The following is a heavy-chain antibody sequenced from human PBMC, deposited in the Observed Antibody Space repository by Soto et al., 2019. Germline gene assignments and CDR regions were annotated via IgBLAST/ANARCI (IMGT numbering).Heavy chain of an antibody. CDR1: GFTVSTYG. V-gene: IGHV3-30*03. J-gene: IGHJ4*02. D-gene: IGHD2-8*02. CDR3: TGEVASGY. Sequence: QVQLVESGGGVVQPGRSLRLSCAVSGFTVSTYGMHWVRQAPGRGLEWVAVISRDGGTKYYADYVKGRFTISRDNSRNILFVEMNSLRGDDMAVYYCTGEVASGYWGQGTLVTVSS. CDR2: ISRDGGTK.